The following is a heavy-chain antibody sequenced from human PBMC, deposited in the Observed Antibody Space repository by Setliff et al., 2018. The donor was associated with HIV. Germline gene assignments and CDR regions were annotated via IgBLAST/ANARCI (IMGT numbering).Heavy chain of an antibody. V-gene: IGHV3-11*01. CDR2: ISRSGTII. Sequence: GGSLRLSCAASGFTFSDYYMSWIRQAPGKGLEWVSYISRSGTIIYYADSVKGRFTISRDNAKNSLYLQMNSLRAEDTAVYYCAKKTAAYTSGSWLHYWGQGTLVTVSS. D-gene: IGHD3-10*01. CDR3: AKKTAAYTSGSWLHY. CDR1: GFTFSDYY. J-gene: IGHJ4*02.